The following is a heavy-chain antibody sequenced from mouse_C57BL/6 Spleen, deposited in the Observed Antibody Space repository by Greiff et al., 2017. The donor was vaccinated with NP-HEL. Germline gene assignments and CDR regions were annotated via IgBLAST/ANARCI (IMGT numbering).Heavy chain of an antibody. D-gene: IGHD1-3*01. CDR2: ISDGGSYT. CDR1: GFTFSSYA. J-gene: IGHJ3*01. V-gene: IGHV5-4*01. Sequence: EVQRVESGGGLVKPGGSLKLSCAASGFTFSSYAMSWVRQTPEKRLEWVATISDGGSYTYYPDNVKGRFTISSDNAKNNLYIPMSQLQSEDTAMYYCAREDNSGGFAYWGQGTLLTVSA. CDR3: AREDNSGGFAY.